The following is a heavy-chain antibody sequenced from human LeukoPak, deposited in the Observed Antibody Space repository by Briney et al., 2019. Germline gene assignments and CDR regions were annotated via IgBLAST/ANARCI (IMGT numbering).Heavy chain of an antibody. J-gene: IGHJ4*02. V-gene: IGHV4-59*08. CDR2: IYYSGST. CDR1: GGSISSYY. D-gene: IGHD6-19*01. CDR3: ARSSAVAVDY. Sequence: SETLSLTCTVSGGSISSYYWSWIRQPPGKGLEWIGYIYYSGSTNYNPSLKSRVTISVDTSKNQFSLKLSSVTAADTAVYYCARSSAVAVDYWGQGTLVTVSS.